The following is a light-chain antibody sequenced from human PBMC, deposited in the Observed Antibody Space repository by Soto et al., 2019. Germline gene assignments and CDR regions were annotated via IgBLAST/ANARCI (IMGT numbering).Light chain of an antibody. V-gene: IGLV2-14*01. J-gene: IGLJ1*01. Sequence: QSVLTQPASVSGSPGQSIAISCTGTSSDVGGYNSVSWYQQHPGKAPKLMIYDVTNRPSGVSNRFSGSKSGNTASLTFSGLQAEDEADYYCSSYASGGTYVFGTGTKVTVL. CDR1: SSDVGGYNS. CDR2: DVT. CDR3: SSYASGGTYV.